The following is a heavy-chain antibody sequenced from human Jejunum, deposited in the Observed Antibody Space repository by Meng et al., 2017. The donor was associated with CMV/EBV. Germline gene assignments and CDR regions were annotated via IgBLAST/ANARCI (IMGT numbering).Heavy chain of an antibody. CDR2: ISWNSDRI. J-gene: IGHJ3*02. Sequence: SGFDLDDFAMHWVRKVPGKGLEWVSSISWNSDRIDYAGPVKGRFTISRDNARNSLYVQMNSLKPEDTALYFCAKDVGAYAGFETWGQGTTVTVSS. V-gene: IGHV3-9*01. CDR1: GFDLDDFA. D-gene: IGHD4-23*01. CDR3: AKDVGAYAGFET.